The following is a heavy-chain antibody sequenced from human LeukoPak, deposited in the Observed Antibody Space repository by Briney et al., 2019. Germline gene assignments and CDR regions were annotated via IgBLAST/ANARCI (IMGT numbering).Heavy chain of an antibody. CDR2: INAGSGNT. D-gene: IGHD4-17*01. V-gene: IGHV1-3*01. CDR3: ARDRPDDYGDYGDY. J-gene: IGHJ4*02. CDR1: GYTFTSYA. Sequence: ASVKVSCKASGYTFTSYAMHWVRQAPGQRLEWMGWINAGSGNTKYSQKFQGRVTITRDTSASTAYMELSSLRSEDTAVYYCARDRPDDYGDYGDYWGQGTLVTVSS.